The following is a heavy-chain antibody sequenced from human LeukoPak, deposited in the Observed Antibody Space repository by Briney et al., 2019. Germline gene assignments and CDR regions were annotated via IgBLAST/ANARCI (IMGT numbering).Heavy chain of an antibody. CDR3: ARLNYDFWSGIWEGYYMDV. D-gene: IGHD3-3*01. J-gene: IGHJ6*03. Sequence: PGGSLRLSCAASGFTFSSNWMSWIRRAPGKGLEWVANIREDGSERYYVASVKGRFTVSRDNAKKSLSLQVNSLRAEDTAVYYCARLNYDFWSGIWEGYYMDVWGKGTTVTVSS. V-gene: IGHV3-7*01. CDR1: GFTFSSNW. CDR2: IREDGSER.